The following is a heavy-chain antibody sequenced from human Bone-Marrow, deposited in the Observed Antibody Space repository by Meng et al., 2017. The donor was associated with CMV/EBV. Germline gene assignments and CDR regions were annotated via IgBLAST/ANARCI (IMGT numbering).Heavy chain of an antibody. CDR1: GYTFTSYG. D-gene: IGHD3-3*01. Sequence: SEKVSCKASGYTFTSYGISLVRQAPGQGLEWMGWISAYNGNTNYAQKLHGRVTMTTDTSTSTAYMELRSLRSDDTAVYYCARGSASGYEFRSVFYTFDYFDSWGQGTLVTVSS. CDR3: ARGSASGYEFRSVFYTFDYFDS. V-gene: IGHV1-18*01. J-gene: IGHJ4*02. CDR2: ISAYNGNT.